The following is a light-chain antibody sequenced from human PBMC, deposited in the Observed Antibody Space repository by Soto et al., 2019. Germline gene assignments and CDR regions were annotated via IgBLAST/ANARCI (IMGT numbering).Light chain of an antibody. V-gene: IGKV1-8*01. J-gene: IGKJ1*01. CDR2: AAS. Sequence: AIQMTQSPSSISAFTGDRVTITCRASQPIRTYLAWYQQKPGTAPTLLIYAASTLQSGVPSRFSGSGSGTDFTLTISCLQSEDFATYFCQQYYTDPLAFGQGTKVEIK. CDR1: QPIRTY. CDR3: QQYYTDPLA.